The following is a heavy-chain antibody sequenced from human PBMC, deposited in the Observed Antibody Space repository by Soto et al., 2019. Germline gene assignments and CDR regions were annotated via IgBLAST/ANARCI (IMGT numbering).Heavy chain of an antibody. V-gene: IGHV3-21*01. CDR1: GFTFSSYS. CDR2: ISSSSSYI. Sequence: EVQLVESGGGLVKPGGSLRLSCAASGFTFSSYSMNWVRQAPGKGLEWVSSISSSSSYIYYADSVKRRFTIARDNAKNSLYLQMNSLRAEDTAVYYCARAPLGGATIHFDSWGQGTLVTVSS. CDR3: ARAPLGGATIHFDS. D-gene: IGHD5-12*01. J-gene: IGHJ4*02.